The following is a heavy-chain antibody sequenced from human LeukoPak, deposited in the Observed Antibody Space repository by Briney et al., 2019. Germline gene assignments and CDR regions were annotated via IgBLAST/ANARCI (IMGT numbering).Heavy chain of an antibody. CDR1: GGTFSSYA. V-gene: IGHV1-69*04. D-gene: IGHD3-10*01. CDR3: ARAFGERNRGWFDP. J-gene: IGHJ5*02. CDR2: IIPILGIA. Sequence: SVKVSCKASGGTFSSYAISWVRQAPGQGLEWMGRIIPILGIANYAQKFQGRVTITADKSTSTAYMELSSLRSEDTAVYYCARAFGERNRGWFDPWGQGTLVTVSS.